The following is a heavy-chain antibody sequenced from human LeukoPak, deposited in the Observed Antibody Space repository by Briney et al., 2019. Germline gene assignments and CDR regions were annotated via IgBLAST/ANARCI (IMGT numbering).Heavy chain of an antibody. CDR1: GGSISSSSYY. CDR3: ARGAGGYCSGGSCYSGDWFDP. Sequence: SDTLSLTCTVSGGSISSSSYYWGWIRQPPGKGLEWIGSIYYSGSTYYNPSLKSRVTISVDTSKNEFSLQLSSVTAADTAVYYCARGAGGYCSGGSCYSGDWFDPWGQGTLVTVSS. CDR2: IYYSGST. V-gene: IGHV4-39*01. D-gene: IGHD2-15*01. J-gene: IGHJ5*02.